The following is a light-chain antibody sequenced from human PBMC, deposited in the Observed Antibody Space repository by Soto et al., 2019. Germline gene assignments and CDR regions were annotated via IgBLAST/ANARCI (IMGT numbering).Light chain of an antibody. V-gene: IGKV3-11*01. CDR1: QSVASRN. Sequence: EIVLTQSPGTLSLSPGERATLSCRASQSVASRNLAWYQQKAGQAPRLLIYGASTRATGIPARFSGSGSGTDFTLTIGSLEPEDFALYYCQQRSNWPPITFGQGTRLEIK. CDR3: QQRSNWPPIT. J-gene: IGKJ5*01. CDR2: GAS.